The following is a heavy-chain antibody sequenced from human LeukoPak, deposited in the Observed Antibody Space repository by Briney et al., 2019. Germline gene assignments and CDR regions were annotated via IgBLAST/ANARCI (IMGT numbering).Heavy chain of an antibody. CDR2: INHSGST. D-gene: IGHD3-3*01. CDR1: GGSISSSSYY. Sequence: SETLSLTCTVSGGSISSSSYYWGWIRQPPGKGLEWIGEINHSGSTNYNPSLKSRVIISVDTSKNQFSLKLSSVTAADTAVYYCARGGTYYDFWSGPADRKYNCFDPWGQGTLVTVSS. CDR3: ARGGTYYDFWSGPADRKYNCFDP. V-gene: IGHV4-39*07. J-gene: IGHJ5*02.